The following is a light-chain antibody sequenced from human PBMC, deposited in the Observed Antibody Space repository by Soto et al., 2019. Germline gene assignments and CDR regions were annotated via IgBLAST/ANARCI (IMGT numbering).Light chain of an antibody. V-gene: IGKV3-20*01. Sequence: EIVLTPSPGTLSLSPVERATLSCRASQSVSSNYLAWYQQKPGQAPRLLIHGASSRATGIPDRISGSGSGTDFTLTISRLEPEDFAVYYCQQYGSSPITFGQGTRLEIK. J-gene: IGKJ5*01. CDR2: GAS. CDR1: QSVSSNY. CDR3: QQYGSSPIT.